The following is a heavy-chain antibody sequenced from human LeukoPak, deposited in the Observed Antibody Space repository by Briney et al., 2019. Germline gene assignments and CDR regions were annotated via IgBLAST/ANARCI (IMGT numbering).Heavy chain of an antibody. Sequence: PSETLSLTCAVYGGSFSGYYWSWIRQSPGKGLEWIGEINHSGSINYNPSLTGRVTISVDTSKNQFSLKLSSVTAADTAVYYCARDVRYHFDAFDIWGQGTMVTVSS. V-gene: IGHV4-34*01. D-gene: IGHD2-2*01. CDR1: GGSFSGYY. CDR2: INHSGSI. CDR3: ARDVRYHFDAFDI. J-gene: IGHJ3*02.